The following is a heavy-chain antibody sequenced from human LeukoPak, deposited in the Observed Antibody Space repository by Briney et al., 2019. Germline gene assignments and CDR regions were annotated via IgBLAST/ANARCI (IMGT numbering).Heavy chain of an antibody. J-gene: IGHJ4*02. CDR1: GFTFSSYA. V-gene: IGHV3-30*01. CDR3: ARGLRQSHIVVVTAILPYFDY. CDR2: ISYDGSNK. Sequence: GRSLRLSCAASGFTFSSYAMHWVRQAPGKGLEWVAVISYDGSNKYYADSVKGRFTISRDNSKNTLYLQMNSLRAEDTAVYYCARGLRQSHIVVVTAILPYFDYWGQGTLVTVSS. D-gene: IGHD2-21*02.